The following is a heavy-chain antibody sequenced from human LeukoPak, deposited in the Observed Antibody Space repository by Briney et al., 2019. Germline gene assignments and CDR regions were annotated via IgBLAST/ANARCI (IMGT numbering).Heavy chain of an antibody. CDR2: MYYSGST. D-gene: IGHD2-15*01. Sequence: PSETLSLTCAVSGGSISSSNWWSWVRQPPGKGLEWIGYMYYSGSTNYNPSLKSRVTISVDTSKNQFSLKLSSVTAADTAVYYCARGGYSPATWGQGTLVTVSS. V-gene: IGHV4-4*02. CDR1: GGSISSSNW. J-gene: IGHJ4*02. CDR3: ARGGYSPAT.